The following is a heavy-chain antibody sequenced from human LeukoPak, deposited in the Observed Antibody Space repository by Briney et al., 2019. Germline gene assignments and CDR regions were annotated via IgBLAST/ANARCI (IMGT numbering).Heavy chain of an antibody. V-gene: IGHV4-61*01. CDR2: IYYSGST. J-gene: IGHJ5*02. Sequence: PSETLSLTCTVSGGSVSSGSYYWSWIRQPPGKGLEWIGYIYYSGSTNYNPSLKSRVTISVDTSKNQFSLKLSSVTAADTAVYYCASSTVVGDWFDPWGQGTLVTVSS. CDR1: GGSVSSGSYY. CDR3: ASSTVVGDWFDP. D-gene: IGHD2-15*01.